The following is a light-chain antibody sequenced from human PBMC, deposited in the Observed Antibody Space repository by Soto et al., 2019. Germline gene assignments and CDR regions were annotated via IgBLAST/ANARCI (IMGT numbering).Light chain of an antibody. CDR3: CSDAGHYTSVV. Sequence: QSVLTQPRSVSGSPGQSVTISCTGTSSDVGGYNYVSWYQQHPGKAPKLMIHDVSKRPSGVPDRFSGSKSGNTASLTISGLQAEDEADYYCCSDAGHYTSVVFGGGTKVTVL. CDR2: DVS. J-gene: IGLJ2*01. V-gene: IGLV2-11*01. CDR1: SSDVGGYNY.